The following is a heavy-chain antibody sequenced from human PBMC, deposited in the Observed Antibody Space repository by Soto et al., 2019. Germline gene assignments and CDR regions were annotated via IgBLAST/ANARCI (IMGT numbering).Heavy chain of an antibody. CDR2: INHSGST. J-gene: IGHJ5*02. CDR3: ARALFRSGSRADP. D-gene: IGHD3-3*01. CDR1: GGSFSGYY. Sequence: SGTLSLTCAVYGGSFSGYYWSWIPPPPGKGLEWIGEINHSGSTNYNPSLKSRVTISVDTSKNQFSLKLSSVTAADTAVYYCARALFRSGSRADPWGQGTLVTVSS. V-gene: IGHV4-34*01.